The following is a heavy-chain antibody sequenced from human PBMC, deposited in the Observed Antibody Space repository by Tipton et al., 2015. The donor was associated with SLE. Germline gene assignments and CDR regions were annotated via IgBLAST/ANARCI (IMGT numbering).Heavy chain of an antibody. D-gene: IGHD2-15*01. J-gene: IGHJ4*02. V-gene: IGHV4-34*01. CDR3: ARGSGRAAPGDY. CDR1: GGSFSGYY. CDR2: INHSGST. Sequence: TLSLTCAVYGGSFSGYYWSWIRQPPGKGLEWIGEINHSGSTNYNPSLKSRVTISVDTSKNQFSLKLSSVTAADTAVYYCARGSGRAAPGDYWGQGTLVTVSS.